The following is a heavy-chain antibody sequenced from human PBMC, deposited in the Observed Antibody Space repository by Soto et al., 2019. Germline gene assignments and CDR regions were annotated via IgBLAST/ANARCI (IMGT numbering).Heavy chain of an antibody. D-gene: IGHD3-22*01. V-gene: IGHV3-23*01. CDR2: ISSSGGGT. CDR1: GFTLSSDA. CDR3: AARSSGYPY. Sequence: EVQLLESGGGLVQPGGSLRLSCAASGFTLSSDAMCWVRQAPGKGLEWVSLISSSGGGTYYADSVNGRFTISRDSSRNMLYLQMNSLRPEDTATYYCAARSSGYPYWGQGTLVTVSS. J-gene: IGHJ4*02.